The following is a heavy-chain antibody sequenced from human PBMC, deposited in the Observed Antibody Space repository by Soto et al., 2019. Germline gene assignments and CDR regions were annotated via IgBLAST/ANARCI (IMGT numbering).Heavy chain of an antibody. CDR2: ISGSGGST. J-gene: IGHJ4*02. D-gene: IGHD3-22*01. Sequence: GGSLRLSCKASGFTFSSYAMSWVRQAPGKGLEWVSAISGSGGSTYYADSVKGRFTISRDNSKNTLYLQMNSLRAEDTAVYYCAKGQVSYYYDSSGYYYYFGYWGQGTLVTVSS. CDR3: AKGQVSYYYDSSGYYYYFGY. CDR1: GFTFSSYA. V-gene: IGHV3-23*01.